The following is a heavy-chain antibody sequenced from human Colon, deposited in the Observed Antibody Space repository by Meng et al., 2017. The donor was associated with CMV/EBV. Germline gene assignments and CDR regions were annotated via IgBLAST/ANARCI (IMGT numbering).Heavy chain of an antibody. CDR3: ASSLDTTMVTSPYFDY. J-gene: IGHJ4*02. V-gene: IGHV4-39*07. D-gene: IGHD5-18*01. CDR2: IFYGGST. Sequence: SLTSTNLCWGWIRQPPGKALEWVGTIFYGGSTYYNRSLKSRTTISIDMSKNHFSLKLSSVTAADTAVYYCASSLDTTMVTSPYFDYWGQGTLVTVSS. CDR1: SLTSTNLC.